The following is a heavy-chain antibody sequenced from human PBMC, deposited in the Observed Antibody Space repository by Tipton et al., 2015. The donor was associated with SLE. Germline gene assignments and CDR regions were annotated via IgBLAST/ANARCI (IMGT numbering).Heavy chain of an antibody. CDR1: GGSISTYH. CDR3: ARHFYNIGWNHFDN. Sequence: LRLSCTISGGSISTYHWSWLRQSPGKGLEWIGDIHHSGRINYNPSLRSQVTMSMDTSQNQFSLKLSSVTAADTAVYYCARHFYNIGWNHFDNWGPGTLVTVSS. V-gene: IGHV4-59*08. D-gene: IGHD6-19*01. CDR2: IHHSGRI. J-gene: IGHJ4*02.